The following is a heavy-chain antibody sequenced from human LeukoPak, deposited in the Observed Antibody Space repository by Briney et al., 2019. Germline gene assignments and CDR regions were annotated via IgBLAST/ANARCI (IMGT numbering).Heavy chain of an antibody. CDR1: GGSFSGYY. CDR3: AKDSRGSYARTADY. CDR2: INHSGST. Sequence: PSETLSLTCAVYGGSFSGYYWGWIRQPPGKGLEWIGEINHSGSTNYNPSLKSRVTISVDTSKNQFSLKLSSVTAADTAVYYCAKDSRGSYARTADYWGQGTLVTVSS. J-gene: IGHJ4*02. V-gene: IGHV4-34*01. D-gene: IGHD2-8*01.